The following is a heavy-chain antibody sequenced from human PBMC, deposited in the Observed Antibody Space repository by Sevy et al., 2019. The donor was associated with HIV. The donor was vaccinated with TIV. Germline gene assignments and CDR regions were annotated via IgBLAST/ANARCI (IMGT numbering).Heavy chain of an antibody. CDR2: ISSDGDNT. CDR3: VREGAPYRNIRYCSGNNCFYNWFDP. J-gene: IGHJ5*02. D-gene: IGHD2-15*01. V-gene: IGHV3-30*06. Sequence: GGSLRLSCAASGFTFNFHGMHWVRQAPGKGLEWVAIISSDGDNTYYADTVKGRFTISRDNSKNTVYLQMNRLRAEDTAFYYCVREGAPYRNIRYCSGNNCFYNWFDPWGQGTLVTVSS. CDR1: GFTFNFHG.